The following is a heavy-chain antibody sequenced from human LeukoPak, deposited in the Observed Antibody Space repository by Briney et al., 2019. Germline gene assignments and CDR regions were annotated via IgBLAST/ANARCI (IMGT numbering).Heavy chain of an antibody. CDR3: ATSSGWYHEFDY. CDR2: INHSGST. D-gene: IGHD6-19*01. CDR1: GGSFSGYY. V-gene: IGHV4-34*01. Sequence: SETLSLTCAVYGGSFSGYYWSWIRQPPGKGLEWIGEINHSGSTNYNPSPKSRVTISVDTSKNQFSLKLSSVTAADTAVYYCATSSGWYHEFDYWGQGTLVTVSS. J-gene: IGHJ4*02.